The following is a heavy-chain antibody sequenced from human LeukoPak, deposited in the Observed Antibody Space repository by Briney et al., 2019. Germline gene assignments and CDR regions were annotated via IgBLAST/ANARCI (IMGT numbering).Heavy chain of an antibody. CDR2: IYSGGST. V-gene: IGHV3-66*01. J-gene: IGHJ4*02. D-gene: IGHD2-2*01. CDR1: GFTVSSNY. Sequence: GGSLRLSCAASGFTVSSNYMSWVRQAPGKGLEWVSVIYSGGSTYYADSVKGRFTISRDNAKNSLYLQMNSLRAEDTAVYYCANHLACGSTSCPPFDYWGQGTLVTVSS. CDR3: ANHLACGSTSCPPFDY.